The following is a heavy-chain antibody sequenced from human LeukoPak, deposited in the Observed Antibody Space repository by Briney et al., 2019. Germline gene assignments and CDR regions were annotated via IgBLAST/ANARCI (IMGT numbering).Heavy chain of an antibody. CDR2: LSGTGRYI. V-gene: IGHV3-21*06. Sequence: GGSLRLSCAAPGFTFSSYTMNWVRQAPGKGLEWVSSLSGTGRYIYYADLMKGRFAISRDNAKNSLYLQMNSLRAEDTAVYYCARSLRDAFDIWGQGTMVTVSS. CDR3: ARSLRDAFDI. CDR1: GFTFSSYT. J-gene: IGHJ3*02.